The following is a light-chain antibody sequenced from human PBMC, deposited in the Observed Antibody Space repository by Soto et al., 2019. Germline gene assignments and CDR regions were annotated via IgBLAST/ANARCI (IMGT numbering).Light chain of an antibody. CDR1: SSDVGGYNY. CDR3: SSYTSSSTLV. CDR2: EVS. Sequence: QSALTQPAPVSGSPGQSITISCTGTSSDVGGYNYVSWYQQHPGKAPKLMIYEVSDRPSGVSSRFSGSKSGNTASLTISGLQAEDEADYYCSSYTSSSTLVFGGGTKVTVL. V-gene: IGLV2-14*01. J-gene: IGLJ3*02.